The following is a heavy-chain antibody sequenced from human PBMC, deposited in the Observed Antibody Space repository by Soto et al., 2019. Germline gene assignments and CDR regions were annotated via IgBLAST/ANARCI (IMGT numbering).Heavy chain of an antibody. Sequence: QVQLQESGPGLVKPSQTLSLTCTVSGGSMSSGAYYWNWIRLHPGKGLEWIGYIDYSGNTYYNTSLRSRITISVDTSKNQFSLKLSSVTDADTAVYYCASSYTGYLDNWGQGTRVTVSS. V-gene: IGHV4-31*03. D-gene: IGHD3-9*01. CDR1: GGSMSSGAYY. J-gene: IGHJ4*02. CDR2: IDYSGNT. CDR3: ASSYTGYLDN.